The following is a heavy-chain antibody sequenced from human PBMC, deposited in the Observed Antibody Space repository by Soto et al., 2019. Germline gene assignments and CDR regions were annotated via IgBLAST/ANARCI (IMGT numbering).Heavy chain of an antibody. CDR3: TRLRSGIDAFDI. CDR1: GFTFSGSA. V-gene: IGHV3-73*01. J-gene: IGHJ3*02. Sequence: PGGSLRLSCAASGFTFSGSAMHWVRQASGKGLEWVGRIRSKANSYATAYAASVKGRFTISRDDSKNTAYLQMNSLKTEDTAVYYCTRLRSGIDAFDIWGKGTMVTVSS. CDR2: IRSKANSYAT.